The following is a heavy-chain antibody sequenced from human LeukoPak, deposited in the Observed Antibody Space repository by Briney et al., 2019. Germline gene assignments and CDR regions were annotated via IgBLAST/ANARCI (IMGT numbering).Heavy chain of an antibody. D-gene: IGHD5-18*01. CDR2: IIPIFGTA. V-gene: IGHV1-69*13. Sequence: EASVKVSCKASGGTFSSYAISWVRQAPGQGLEWMGGIIPIFGTANYAQKFQGRVTITADESTSTAYMELSSLRSEDTAVYYCARDPVSYGSRWYFDYWGQGTLVTVSS. CDR3: ARDPVSYGSRWYFDY. J-gene: IGHJ4*02. CDR1: GGTFSSYA.